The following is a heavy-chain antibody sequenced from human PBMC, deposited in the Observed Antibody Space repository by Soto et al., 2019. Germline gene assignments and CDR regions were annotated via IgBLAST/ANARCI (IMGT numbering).Heavy chain of an antibody. CDR2: IWYDGSNK. V-gene: IGHV3-33*01. J-gene: IGHJ4*02. CDR1: GFTFSSYG. CDR3: ARDLNGVQAFWSGYTDY. Sequence: GGSLRLSCAASGFTFSSYGMHWVRQAPGKGLEWVAVIWYDGSNKYYADSVKGRFTISRDNSKNTLYLQMNSLRAEDTAVYYCARDLNGVQAFWSGYTDYWGQGTLVTVSS. D-gene: IGHD3-3*01.